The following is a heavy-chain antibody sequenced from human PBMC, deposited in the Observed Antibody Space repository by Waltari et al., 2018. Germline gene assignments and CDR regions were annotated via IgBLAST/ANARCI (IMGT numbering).Heavy chain of an antibody. D-gene: IGHD1-1*01. V-gene: IGHV3-23*01. CDR1: GFTFSDYA. Sequence: CAASGFTFSDYAMNWVRQAPGKGLEWVSSISASGGSPYYLDSLKGRITISRDNSRNTVFLQINSLRAEDTAIYYCAKDQRVAPTSLPNSYYGMDVWGQGTTVTVSS. CDR2: ISASGGSP. J-gene: IGHJ6*02. CDR3: AKDQRVAPTSLPNSYYGMDV.